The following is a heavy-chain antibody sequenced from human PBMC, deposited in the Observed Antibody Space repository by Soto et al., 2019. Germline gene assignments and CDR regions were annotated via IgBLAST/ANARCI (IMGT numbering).Heavy chain of an antibody. CDR3: ARDSGIAARAVDY. J-gene: IGHJ4*02. Sequence: PGGSLRLSCAASGFTFSSYEMNWVRQAPGKGLEWVSYISSSGSTIYYADSVKGRFTISRDSAKNSLYLQMNSLRAEDTAVYYCARDSGIAARAVDYWGQGTLVTVSS. CDR1: GFTFSSYE. D-gene: IGHD6-6*01. V-gene: IGHV3-48*03. CDR2: ISSSGSTI.